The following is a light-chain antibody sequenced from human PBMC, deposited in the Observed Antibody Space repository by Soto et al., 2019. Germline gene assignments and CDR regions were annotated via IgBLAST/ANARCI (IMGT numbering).Light chain of an antibody. J-gene: IGKJ1*01. CDR2: GTS. Sequence: AIQMTQSPSSLSASVGDRNTITCRASQDIGTELGWYQQKPGTAPTLLIYGTSTLQSGVPSRFSGSGSGTEFTLSISSLQPEDFATYFCLQDYNYPRTFGQGTRVESK. CDR3: LQDYNYPRT. CDR1: QDIGTE. V-gene: IGKV1-6*02.